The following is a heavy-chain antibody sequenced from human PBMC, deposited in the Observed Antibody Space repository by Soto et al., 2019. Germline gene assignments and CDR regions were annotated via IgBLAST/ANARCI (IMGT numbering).Heavy chain of an antibody. V-gene: IGHV4-59*01. CDR3: ARVAIVVVPPQTDAFDI. CDR1: GGSISSYY. J-gene: IGHJ3*02. CDR2: IYYSGST. D-gene: IGHD2-2*01. Sequence: QVQLQESGPGLVKPSETLSLTCTVSGGSISSYYWSWIRQPPGKGLEWIGYIYYSGSTNYNPSLKSRVTISVDTSKNQFSLKLSSVTAADTAVYYCARVAIVVVPPQTDAFDIWGQGTMVTVSS.